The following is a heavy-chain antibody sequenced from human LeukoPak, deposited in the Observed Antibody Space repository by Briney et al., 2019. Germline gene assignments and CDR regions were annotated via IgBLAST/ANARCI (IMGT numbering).Heavy chain of an antibody. CDR2: INSDGDAT. Sequence: GGSLRLSCAASGFTFTNYAMHWVRQAPGKGLEFVAAINSDGDATYYGNSVKGRFTISRDTSKNTLFLQMDSLRPDDTSVYYCARDKRNSNGWYATFDYWGQGTLVTVSS. J-gene: IGHJ4*02. CDR1: GFTFTNYA. CDR3: ARDKRNSNGWYATFDY. V-gene: IGHV3-64*01. D-gene: IGHD6-19*01.